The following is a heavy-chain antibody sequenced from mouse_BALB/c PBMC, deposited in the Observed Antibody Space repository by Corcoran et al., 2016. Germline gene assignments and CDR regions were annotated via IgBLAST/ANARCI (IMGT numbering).Heavy chain of an antibody. CDR3: ARGYGIYYALDY. CDR2: INPYYGST. V-gene: IGHV1-39*01. D-gene: IGHD2-1*01. CDR1: GYSFTDYI. Sequence: EIQLQQTGPVLVKPGASVKISCKASGYSFTDYIMLWVKQSHGKSLEWIGNINPYYGSTSYNLKFKGKATLTVDKSSSTAYMKLNSLTSEDSAVYYCARGYGIYYALDYWGQGTSVTVSS. J-gene: IGHJ4*01.